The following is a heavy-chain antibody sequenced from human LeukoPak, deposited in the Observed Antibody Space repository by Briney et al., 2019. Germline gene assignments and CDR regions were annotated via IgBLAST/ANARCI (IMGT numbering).Heavy chain of an antibody. V-gene: IGHV3-11*04. D-gene: IGHD5-18*01. CDR3: ARVLYSYGYSTDY. J-gene: IGHJ4*02. CDR2: ISSSGSTI. Sequence: TGGSLRLSCAASGFTFSDYYMSWIRQAPGKGLEWVSYISSSGSTIYYADSVKGRFTISRDNAKNSLYLQMNSLRAEDTAVYYCARVLYSYGYSTDYWGQGTLVTVSS. CDR1: GFTFSDYY.